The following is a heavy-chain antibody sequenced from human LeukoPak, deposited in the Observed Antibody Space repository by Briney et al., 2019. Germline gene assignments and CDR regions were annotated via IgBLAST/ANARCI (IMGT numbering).Heavy chain of an antibody. V-gene: IGHV4-34*01. J-gene: IGHJ4*02. Sequence: SETLSLTCAVYGVSFSGYYWSWIRQPPGKGLEWLGEINHSGSTNYNPSLKSRFTISVDTSKNQFSLKLSSVTAADTAVYYCARGPRNYDNSGYYYNYWGQGTLVTVSS. CDR3: ARGPRNYDNSGYYYNY. D-gene: IGHD3-22*01. CDR2: INHSGST. CDR1: GVSFSGYY.